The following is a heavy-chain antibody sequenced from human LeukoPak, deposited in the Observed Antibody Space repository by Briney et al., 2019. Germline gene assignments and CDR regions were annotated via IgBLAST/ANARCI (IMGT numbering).Heavy chain of an antibody. V-gene: IGHV4-4*07. CDR2: IYSSGGT. D-gene: IGHD4-17*01. Sequence: SETLSLTCTVSGGSINNNYWSWIRQPAGEGLQWIGRIYSSGGTNYNSSLKSRVTMSVDTSKNQFSLRLTSVTAADTAVYYCARTDTVTHHAFDIWGQGTMVTVSS. CDR3: ARTDTVTHHAFDI. CDR1: GGSINNNY. J-gene: IGHJ3*02.